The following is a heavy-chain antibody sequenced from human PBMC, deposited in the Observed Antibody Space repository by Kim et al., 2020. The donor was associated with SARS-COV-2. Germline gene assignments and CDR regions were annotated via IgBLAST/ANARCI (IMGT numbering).Heavy chain of an antibody. Sequence: GESLKISCKGSGYSFTYYWISWVRQMPGKALEWMGRIDPSDSYTNYSPSFQGHVTILVDKSITTAYLQWSSLKASDTAMYYCVRRCPGIAAAAAEYWGQGTLVTVSS. CDR3: VRRCPGIAAAAAEY. D-gene: IGHD6-13*01. CDR2: IDPSDSYT. CDR1: GYSFTYYW. V-gene: IGHV5-10-1*01. J-gene: IGHJ4*02.